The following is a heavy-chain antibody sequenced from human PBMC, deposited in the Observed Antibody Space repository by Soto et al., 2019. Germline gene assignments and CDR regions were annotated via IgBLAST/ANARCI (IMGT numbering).Heavy chain of an antibody. J-gene: IGHJ4*02. D-gene: IGHD3-16*01. Sequence: SETLSLTCSVSGGSISNNNYHWGWIRQPPGKGLEWMGSIYYRGNTYYNPSLRSRITISVDTSRNQFSLALSSVTAADTAVYFCARLRGGCPADFWGQGTLVTVSS. CDR1: GGSISNNNYH. V-gene: IGHV4-39*01. CDR2: IYYRGNT. CDR3: ARLRGGCPADF.